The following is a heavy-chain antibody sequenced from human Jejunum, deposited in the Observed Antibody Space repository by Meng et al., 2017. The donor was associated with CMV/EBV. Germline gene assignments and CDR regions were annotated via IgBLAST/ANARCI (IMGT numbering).Heavy chain of an antibody. CDR1: GGPINDYY. CDR2: IYYSVST. J-gene: IGHJ6*02. V-gene: IGHV4-59*01. CDR3: GRVNGDYYYAMDV. D-gene: IGHD4-17*01. Sequence: VSGGPINDYYWSWIRQSPGKGLEWIGYIYYSVSTPYNPSLKSRVTISLDRSKNHFSLKVRSVTAADTAVYYCGRVNGDYYYAMDVWGQGTTVTVSS.